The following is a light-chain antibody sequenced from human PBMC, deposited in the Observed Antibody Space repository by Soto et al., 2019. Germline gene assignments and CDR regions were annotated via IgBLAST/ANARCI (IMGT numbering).Light chain of an antibody. CDR1: SSDIGAYNY. CDR2: EVN. V-gene: IGLV2-8*01. Sequence: QSALPQPPSASGSPGPAVTISFTGTSSDIGAYNYVSWFQQHPGEAPKLIISEVNKRPSGVPDRFSGSKSGNTASLTVSGLQAEDEADYYCTSYGGRDNLMFGGGTKLTVL. CDR3: TSYGGRDNLM. J-gene: IGLJ3*02.